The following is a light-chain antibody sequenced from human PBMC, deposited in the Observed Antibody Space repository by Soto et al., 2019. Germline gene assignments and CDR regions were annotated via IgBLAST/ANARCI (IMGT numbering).Light chain of an antibody. CDR1: SSNIGADYD. Sequence: QSVLTQPPSVSGAPGQRVTISCTGSSSNIGADYDVHWYQQVPGTTPKLLIYSNTNRPSGVPDRFSGSKSGTSASLAITGLQAEDEADYYCQSYDTSLSAWVFGGGTKVTVL. J-gene: IGLJ3*02. V-gene: IGLV1-40*01. CDR2: SNT. CDR3: QSYDTSLSAWV.